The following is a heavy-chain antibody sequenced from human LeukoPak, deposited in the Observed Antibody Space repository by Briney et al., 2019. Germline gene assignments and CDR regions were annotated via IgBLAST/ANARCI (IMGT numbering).Heavy chain of an antibody. Sequence: GGSLRLSCAASGFTFSNYAMNWVRQAPGKGLEWVSLISGSTGSTYYSDSVKGRFSISRDNSKNTVYLQMNSLRVEDTAVYYCAKGPVSAIVGVTTLDYWGQGTLVTVSS. CDR1: GFTFSNYA. V-gene: IGHV3-23*01. D-gene: IGHD1-26*01. CDR3: AKGPVSAIVGVTTLDY. CDR2: ISGSTGST. J-gene: IGHJ4*02.